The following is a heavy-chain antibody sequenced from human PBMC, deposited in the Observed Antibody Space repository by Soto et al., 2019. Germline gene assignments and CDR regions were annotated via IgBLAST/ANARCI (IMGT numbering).Heavy chain of an antibody. Sequence: QVQLVQSGGEVTKPGASVKVSCKSSGYTFTSYGVSWVRQAPGQGLEWLGWISVYTGNTKQAQKFQDRITLTTEASTSTYYRELRNLRSDDTAVYYCARDRCTTDKCYTHHFDVWGQGTTVTVSS. J-gene: IGHJ6*02. D-gene: IGHD2-8*01. V-gene: IGHV1-18*04. CDR1: GYTFTSYG. CDR3: ARDRCTTDKCYTHHFDV. CDR2: ISVYTGNT.